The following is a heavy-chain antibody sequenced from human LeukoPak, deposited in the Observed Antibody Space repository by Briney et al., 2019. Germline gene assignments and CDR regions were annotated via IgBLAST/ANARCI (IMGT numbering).Heavy chain of an antibody. CDR3: ARWGLVAPGTYYYYMDV. J-gene: IGHJ6*03. CDR1: GSTFTNYG. V-gene: IGHV1-18*01. D-gene: IGHD2-2*01. Sequence: ASVKVSCKASGSTFTNYGVTWVRQAPGKGLEGLGWITPYGGGTHYAQNLQDRLTMTTDTSTSMAFMELRSLRPDDTAVYFCARWGLVAPGTYYYYMDVWGRGTTVTVSS. CDR2: ITPYGGGT.